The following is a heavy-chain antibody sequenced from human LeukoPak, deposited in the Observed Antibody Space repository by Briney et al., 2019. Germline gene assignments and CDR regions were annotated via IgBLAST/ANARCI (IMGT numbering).Heavy chain of an antibody. V-gene: IGHV1-2*04. J-gene: IGHJ3*02. D-gene: IGHD6-13*01. Sequence: ASVKVSCKASGYTFTGYYMHWVRLAPGQGLEWMGWINPNSGGTNYAQKFQGWVTMTRDTSISTAYMELSRLRSDDTAVYYCARAASYSSSWYGGSAFDIWGQGTMVTVSS. CDR2: INPNSGGT. CDR1: GYTFTGYY. CDR3: ARAASYSSSWYGGSAFDI.